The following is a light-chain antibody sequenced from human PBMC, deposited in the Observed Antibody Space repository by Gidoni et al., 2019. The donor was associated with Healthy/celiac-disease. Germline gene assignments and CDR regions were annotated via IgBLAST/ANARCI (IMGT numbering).Light chain of an antibody. Sequence: GDMATINCKSSQSVLYSSNNKNYLAWYQQKPGQPPKLLIYWASTRESGVPDRVRRSEYGTGVKMSASSMRAEGVADYCGKGEYRTWWTFGQGTKVEIK. CDR1: QSVLYSSNNKNY. CDR3: KGEYRTWWT. V-gene: IGKV4-1*01. J-gene: IGKJ1*01. CDR2: WAS.